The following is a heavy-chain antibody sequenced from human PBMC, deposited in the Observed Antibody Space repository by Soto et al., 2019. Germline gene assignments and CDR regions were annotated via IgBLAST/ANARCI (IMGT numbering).Heavy chain of an antibody. Sequence: SETLSLTCAVYGGSFSGYYWRWIRQPPGKGLEWIGEINHSGSTNYNPSLKRRVTISVDTSKNQFSLKLSSVTAADTAVYYCARGRQLLLNNWFDPGGQVRLVT. D-gene: IGHD2-2*01. J-gene: IGHJ5*02. CDR3: ARGRQLLLNNWFDP. CDR2: INHSGST. V-gene: IGHV4-34*01. CDR1: GGSFSGYY.